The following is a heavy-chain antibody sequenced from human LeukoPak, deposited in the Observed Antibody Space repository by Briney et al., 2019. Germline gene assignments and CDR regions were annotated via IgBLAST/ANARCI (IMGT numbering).Heavy chain of an antibody. CDR1: GFTFSRYW. V-gene: IGHV3-23*01. J-gene: IGHJ6*03. Sequence: PGGSLRLSCAASGFTFSRYWMHWVRQAPGKGLEWVSAISGSGGSTYYADSVKGRFTISRDNSKNSLYLQMSSLRAEDTAVYYCAREKMGDGYYMDVWGKGTTVTISS. CDR3: AREKMGDGYYMDV. D-gene: IGHD1-26*01. CDR2: ISGSGGST.